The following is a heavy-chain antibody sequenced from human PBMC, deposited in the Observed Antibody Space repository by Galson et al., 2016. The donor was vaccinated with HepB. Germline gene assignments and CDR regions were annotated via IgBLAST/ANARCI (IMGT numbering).Heavy chain of an antibody. D-gene: IGHD3-3*01. CDR3: ARVRWDFWRGLHGMDV. V-gene: IGHV3-72*01. Sequence: SLRLSCAATGFTFSDHYMDWVRQAPGKGLEWVGRSKNRAKSYTTEYAASAKGRFTISRDDSKNSLYLQMNSLKTEDTAVYFCARVRWDFWRGLHGMDVWGQGTTVTISS. J-gene: IGHJ6*02. CDR1: GFTFSDHY. CDR2: SKNRAKSYTT.